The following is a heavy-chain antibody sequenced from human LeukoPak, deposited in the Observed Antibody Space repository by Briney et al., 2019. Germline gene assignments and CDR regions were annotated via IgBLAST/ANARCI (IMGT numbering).Heavy chain of an antibody. CDR2: IRSDGGNT. J-gene: IGHJ4*02. CDR1: GFIFSNYA. CDR3: AKDSYNYYGGSGYYDFEY. Sequence: GGSLRLSCAASGFIFSNYAIHWVRQAPGRGLEWVAFIRSDGGNTYYADSVQGRFSISRDNSKNTLYLQMNSLSAEDTAGYYCAKDSYNYYGGSGYYDFEYWGQGALVTVSS. D-gene: IGHD3-22*01. V-gene: IGHV3-30*02.